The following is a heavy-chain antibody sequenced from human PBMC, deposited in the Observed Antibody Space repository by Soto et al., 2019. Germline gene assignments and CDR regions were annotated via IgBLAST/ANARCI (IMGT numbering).Heavy chain of an antibody. CDR1: GGSISSGGYY. CDR3: AGGWGSWYNWFDP. Sequence: SETLSLTCTVSGGSISSGGYYWSWIRQHPGKGLEWIGYIYYSGSTYYNPSLKSRVTISVDTSKNQFSLKLSSVTAADTAVYYWAGGWGSWYNWFDPWGQGTLVTVSS. J-gene: IGHJ5*02. CDR2: IYYSGST. D-gene: IGHD2-8*01. V-gene: IGHV4-31*03.